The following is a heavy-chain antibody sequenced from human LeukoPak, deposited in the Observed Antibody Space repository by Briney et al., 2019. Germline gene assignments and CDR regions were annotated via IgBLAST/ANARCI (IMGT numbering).Heavy chain of an antibody. CDR3: ARESVAARRFDY. J-gene: IGHJ4*02. CDR1: GGSFNKYY. Sequence: PSETLSLTCGVSGGSFNKYYWAWIRQPPGKGLEWIGEINRSGNTNYNPSLKSRVTISVDTSKNQFSLKLSSVTAADTAVYYCARESVAARRFDYWGQGTLVTVSS. V-gene: IGHV4-34*01. CDR2: INRSGNT. D-gene: IGHD6-6*01.